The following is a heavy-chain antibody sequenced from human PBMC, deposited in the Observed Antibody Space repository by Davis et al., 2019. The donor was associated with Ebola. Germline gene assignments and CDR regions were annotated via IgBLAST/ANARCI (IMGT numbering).Heavy chain of an antibody. CDR1: GFTLSGYD. D-gene: IGHD6-13*01. CDR3: ASTYSSSWHAFDI. J-gene: IGHJ3*02. Sequence: GESLKISCAASGFTLSGYDMNWVRQAPGKGLQWVAVIWDDGSNKYYADSVKGRFTISRDNSKNTLYLQMNSLRAEDTAVYYCASTYSSSWHAFDIWGQGTMVTVSS. V-gene: IGHV3-33*01. CDR2: IWDDGSNK.